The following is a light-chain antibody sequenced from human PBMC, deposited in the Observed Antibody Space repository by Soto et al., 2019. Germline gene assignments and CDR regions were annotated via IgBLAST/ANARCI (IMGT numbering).Light chain of an antibody. CDR1: QTIASY. CDR2: AAS. CDR3: QQCYNTPRT. V-gene: IGKV1-39*01. J-gene: IGKJ1*01. Sequence: DIQMTQAPPSLPPSVGDRVTIPCRASQTIASYLNWYQQRPGKAPNLLISAASTFHSGLPPRFSGSGSGTDFSRTITSLQTGGFATYCCQQCYNTPRTFGQGT.